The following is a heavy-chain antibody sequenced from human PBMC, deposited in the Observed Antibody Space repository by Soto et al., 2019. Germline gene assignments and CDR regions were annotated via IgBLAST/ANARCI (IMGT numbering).Heavy chain of an antibody. Sequence: ASVRVSCKASGYSFTSLDINWVRQTAGQGLEWMGWMQPSTGRTGYAQKFQGRVTMTRDTSINTAYMELTTLTSDDTAFYYCARGVSAGVDYWGQGTLVTVSS. D-gene: IGHD1-26*01. J-gene: IGHJ4*02. CDR3: ARGVSAGVDY. V-gene: IGHV1-8*01. CDR1: GYSFTSLD. CDR2: MQPSTGRT.